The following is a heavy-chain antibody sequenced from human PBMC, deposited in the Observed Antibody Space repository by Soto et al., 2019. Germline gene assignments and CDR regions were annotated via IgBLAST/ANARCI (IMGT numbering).Heavy chain of an antibody. CDR2: IWYDGSNK. D-gene: IGHD3-10*01. J-gene: IGHJ4*02. CDR3: ARSLRGIIIDFDS. V-gene: IGHV3-33*01. CDR1: GFTFSSYG. Sequence: GGSLRLSCAASGFTFSSYGMHWVRQAPGKGLEWVAVIWYDGSNKYYADSVKGRFTISRDNSKNTLYLQMNSLRVEDTAVYYCARSLRGIIIDFDSWGQGTVVTVSS.